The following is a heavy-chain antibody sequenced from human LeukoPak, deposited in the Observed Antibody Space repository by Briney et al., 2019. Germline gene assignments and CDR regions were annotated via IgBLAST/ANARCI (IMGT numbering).Heavy chain of an antibody. V-gene: IGHV3-53*01. CDR2: IYSGGST. Sequence: TGGSLRLSCAASGFTFSIYAMSWVRQAPGKGLEWVSVIYSGGSTYYADSVKGRFTISRDNSKDTLYLQMNSLRAEDTAVYYCARGESTAYDAFDIWGQGTMVTVSS. D-gene: IGHD2-2*01. J-gene: IGHJ3*02. CDR1: GFTFSIYA. CDR3: ARGESTAYDAFDI.